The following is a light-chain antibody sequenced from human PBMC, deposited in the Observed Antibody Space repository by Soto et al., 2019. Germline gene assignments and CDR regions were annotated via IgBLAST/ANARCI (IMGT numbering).Light chain of an antibody. J-gene: IGKJ1*01. CDR2: KAS. V-gene: IGKV1-5*03. CDR1: QSINSW. Sequence: DIQMTQSPSTLSASVGDRVSITCRASQSINSWLAWYQQKPGKAPNLLIYKASSLESGVPSRFSGSGSGTEFTLTISSLQPDDSATYYCQQYKNYSPWTFGQGTKVEI. CDR3: QQYKNYSPWT.